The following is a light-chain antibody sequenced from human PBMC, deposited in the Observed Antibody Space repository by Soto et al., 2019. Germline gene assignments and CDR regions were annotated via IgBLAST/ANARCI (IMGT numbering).Light chain of an antibody. Sequence: QSVLTQPPSVSGTPGQRVTISCTGSSSNIGTGYDVYWYQQIPETAPKLLVSANTNRPSGVPDRFSGSNSGTSASLSITGLQAEDEADYYCRSLDSSLDGLVFGGGTKLTVL. CDR1: SSNIGTGYD. J-gene: IGLJ3*02. CDR2: ANT. V-gene: IGLV1-40*01. CDR3: RSLDSSLDGLV.